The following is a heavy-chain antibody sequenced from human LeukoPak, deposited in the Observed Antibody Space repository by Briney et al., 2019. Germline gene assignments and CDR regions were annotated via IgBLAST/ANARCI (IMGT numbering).Heavy chain of an antibody. J-gene: IGHJ4*02. V-gene: IGHV4-39*01. Sequence: SGTLSLTCAVSGGSISSSSYYWGWIRQPPGKGLEWIGSIYYSGSTYYNPSLKSRVTISVDTSKNQFSLKLSSVTAADTAVYYCARRVYYYDSSGQKKGVFDYWGQGTLVTVSS. D-gene: IGHD3-22*01. CDR3: ARRVYYYDSSGQKKGVFDY. CDR2: IYYSGST. CDR1: GGSISSSSYY.